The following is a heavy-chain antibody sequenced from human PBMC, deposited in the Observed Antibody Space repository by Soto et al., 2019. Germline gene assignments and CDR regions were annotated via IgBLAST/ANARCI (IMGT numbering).Heavy chain of an antibody. CDR1: GYTFSTYG. CDR2: ISPRNGNT. J-gene: IGHJ4*02. Sequence: VASVKVSWKASGYTFSTYGINWIRQAPGQHLEWLGWISPRNGNTNYAQNVQGRVTLTTDASTATAYLELKNLRSDDTAVYYCARVQLLPNPAFDFRGQGTLVTVSS. CDR3: ARVQLLPNPAFDF. D-gene: IGHD6-13*01. V-gene: IGHV1-18*04.